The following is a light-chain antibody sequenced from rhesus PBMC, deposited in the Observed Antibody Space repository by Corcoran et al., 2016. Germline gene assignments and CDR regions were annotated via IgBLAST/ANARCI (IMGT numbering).Light chain of an antibody. V-gene: IGKV3-24*04. CDR2: DAS. Sequence: ETVVTQSPATLSLSPGERATLSCRASQSVGSNLAWYQQKPGQAPKLLIIDASSRATGIPDRVSGRGSGTEFTLTISSLEPEDVGVYYCQQYNNWYSFGQGTKVEIK. CDR1: QSVGSN. J-gene: IGKJ2*01. CDR3: QQYNNWYS.